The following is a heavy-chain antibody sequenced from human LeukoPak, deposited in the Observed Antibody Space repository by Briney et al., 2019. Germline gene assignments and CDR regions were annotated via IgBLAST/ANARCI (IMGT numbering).Heavy chain of an antibody. V-gene: IGHV3-20*04. D-gene: IGHD2-2*01. Sequence: GGSLRLSRAASGFTFDDYGMSWVRQAPGKGLEWVSGINWNGGSTGYADSVKGRFTISRDNAKNSLYLQMNSLRAEDTALYYCASLPTGGRSTSDYWGQGTLVTVSS. CDR1: GFTFDDYG. J-gene: IGHJ4*02. CDR2: INWNGGST. CDR3: ASLPTGGRSTSDY.